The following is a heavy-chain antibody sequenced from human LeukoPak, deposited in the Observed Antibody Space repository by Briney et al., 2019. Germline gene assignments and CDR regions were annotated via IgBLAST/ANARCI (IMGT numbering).Heavy chain of an antibody. J-gene: IGHJ4*02. CDR3: ATPLWFGELWGAFDY. CDR1: GFTFSSYS. Sequence: PGGSLRLSCAASGFTFSSYSMNWVRQAPGKGLEWVSYISSSSSTIYYADSVKGRFTVSRDNSKNTLYLQMNSLRADDTAVYYCATPLWFGELWGAFDYWGQGALVTVSS. CDR2: ISSSSSTI. V-gene: IGHV3-48*01. D-gene: IGHD3-10*01.